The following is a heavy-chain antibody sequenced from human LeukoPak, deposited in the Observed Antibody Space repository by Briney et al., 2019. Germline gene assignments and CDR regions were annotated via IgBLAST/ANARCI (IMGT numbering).Heavy chain of an antibody. J-gene: IGHJ6*03. D-gene: IGHD4-17*01. V-gene: IGHV3-49*04. CDR3: TRDSGGDYAYYYYYYYMDV. Sequence: GVSLRRSSAAAGFTFSNAWMSWVRQAPGKGLEWVGFIRIKAYGGTTEYAASVKGRFTISRDDSNSIAYLKMNSLKTEDTAVYYCTRDSGGDYAYYYYYYYMDVWGKGTTVTVSS. CDR1: GFTFSNAW. CDR2: IRIKAYGGTT.